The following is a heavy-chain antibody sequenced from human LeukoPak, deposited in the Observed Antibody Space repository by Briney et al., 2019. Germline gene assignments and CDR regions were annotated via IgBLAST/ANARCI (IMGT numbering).Heavy chain of an antibody. CDR1: GFTFSSYG. CDR3: ARGGQLWLPQHYFDY. J-gene: IGHJ4*02. CDR2: IWCDGSNK. V-gene: IGHV3-33*01. D-gene: IGHD5-18*01. Sequence: GGSLRLSCAASGFTFSSYGMHWVRQAPGKGLEWVAVIWCDGSNKYYADSVKGRFTISRDNSKNTLYLQMNSLRAEDTAVYYCARGGQLWLPQHYFDYWGQGTLVTVSS.